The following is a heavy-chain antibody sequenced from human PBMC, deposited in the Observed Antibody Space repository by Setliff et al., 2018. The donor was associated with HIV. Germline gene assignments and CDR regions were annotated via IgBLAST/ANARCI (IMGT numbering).Heavy chain of an antibody. CDR2: IYTSGST. D-gene: IGHD2-2*01. Sequence: SETLSLTCTVSGGSMSSGSYFWSWIRQPAGKGLEWIGRIYTSGSTDYNPSLKSRLTISVDTPKNQFSLKLSSVTAADTAVSYCARLDCSSSSGFVDYWGQGTLVTVSS. J-gene: IGHJ4*02. CDR3: ARLDCSSSSGFVDY. V-gene: IGHV4-61*02. CDR1: GGSMSSGSYF.